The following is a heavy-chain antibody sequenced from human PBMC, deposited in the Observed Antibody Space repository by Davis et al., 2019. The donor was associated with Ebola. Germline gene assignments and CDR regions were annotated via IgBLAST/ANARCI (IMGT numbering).Heavy chain of an antibody. J-gene: IGHJ4*02. Sequence: AASVKVSCKASGYTFTSYGISWVRQAPGQGLEWMGWMNPNSGNTGYAQKFQGRVTMTRNTSISTAYMELSSLRSEDTAVYYCARGPSTGNSFSYWGQGTLATVSS. CDR2: MNPNSGNT. CDR1: GYTFTSYG. V-gene: IGHV1-8*02. D-gene: IGHD6-13*01. CDR3: ARGPSTGNSFSY.